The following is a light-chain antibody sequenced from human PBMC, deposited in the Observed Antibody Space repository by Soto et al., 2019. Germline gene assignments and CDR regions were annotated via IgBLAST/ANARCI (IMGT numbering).Light chain of an antibody. V-gene: IGLV4-69*01. J-gene: IGLJ2*01. CDR1: SGHSSYA. CDR3: QTWGTGIVV. CDR2: VNSDGRH. Sequence: QAVATQSPSASASLGASVKLTCTLNSGHSSYAIAWHHQQQEKGPRYLMKVNSDGRHSKGDGIPDRFSGSSSGDERYLTISSLQSEDEADYYCQTWGTGIVVFGGGTKLTVL.